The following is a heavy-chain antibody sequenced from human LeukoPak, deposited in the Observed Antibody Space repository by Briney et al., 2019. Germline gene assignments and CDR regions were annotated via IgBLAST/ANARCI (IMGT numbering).Heavy chain of an antibody. CDR1: GFTFSDYY. Sequence: GGSLRLSCAASGFTFSDYYMSWIRQAPGKGLEWVSYISSSGSTIYYADSVKGRFTISRDNAKNSLYLQMDSLRAEDTAVYYCARDRSSSWSRLGYWGQGTLVTVSS. D-gene: IGHD6-13*01. CDR2: ISSSGSTI. J-gene: IGHJ4*02. CDR3: ARDRSSSWSRLGY. V-gene: IGHV3-11*01.